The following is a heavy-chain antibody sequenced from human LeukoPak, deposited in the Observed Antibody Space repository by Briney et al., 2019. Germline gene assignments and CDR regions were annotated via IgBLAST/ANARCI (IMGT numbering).Heavy chain of an antibody. V-gene: IGHV4-30-4*07. CDR1: GGPISSGGNS. D-gene: IGHD2-21*02. CDR3: SRHWYCGGDCYDEF. J-gene: IGHJ4*02. CDR2: IYYSGST. Sequence: SETLSLTCAVSGGPISSGGNSWSWIRQPPGKGLEWIGYIYYSGSTYYNPSLKSRVTMSVDTSKNHFSLSLRSVTAADTAVYYCSRHWYCGGDCYDEFWGQGTLVTVSS.